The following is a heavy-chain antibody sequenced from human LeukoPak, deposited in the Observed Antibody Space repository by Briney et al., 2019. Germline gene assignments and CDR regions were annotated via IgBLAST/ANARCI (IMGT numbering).Heavy chain of an antibody. CDR3: AKDLLATTIDYYFDY. CDR2: ISGSGGRT. V-gene: IGHV3-23*01. D-gene: IGHD5-12*01. J-gene: IGHJ4*02. Sequence: GGSLRLSCAVSGFTLSSYTLNWVRQAPGKGLEWVSVISGSGGRTYYADSVKGRFTISRDNSKNTLYVQMNSLRAEDTAVYYCAKDLLATTIDYYFDYWGQGTLVTVSS. CDR1: GFTLSSYT.